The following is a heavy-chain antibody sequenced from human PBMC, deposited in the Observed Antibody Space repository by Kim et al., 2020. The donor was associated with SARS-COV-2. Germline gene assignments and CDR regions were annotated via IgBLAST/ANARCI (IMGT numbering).Heavy chain of an antibody. V-gene: IGHV3-30*04. Sequence: GGSLRLSCAASGFTFSSYAMHWVRQAPGKGLEWVAVISYDGSNKYYADSVKGRFTISRDNSKNTLYLQMNSLRAEDTAVYYCAREHCSSTSCFFPGGFDYWGQGTLVTVSS. J-gene: IGHJ4*02. D-gene: IGHD2-2*01. CDR1: GFTFSSYA. CDR2: ISYDGSNK. CDR3: AREHCSSTSCFFPGGFDY.